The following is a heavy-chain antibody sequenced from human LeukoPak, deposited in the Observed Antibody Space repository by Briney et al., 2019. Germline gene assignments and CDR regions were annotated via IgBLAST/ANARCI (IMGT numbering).Heavy chain of an antibody. Sequence: SETLSLTCTVSGGSLSSYYWSWLRQPPGDGLEWIGYIYYSGSTNYNPSLKSRVTISVDTSKNQFSLKLSSVTAADTAVYYCAREGGYRGYYYYYMDVWGKGTTVSVSS. CDR3: AREGGYRGYYYYYMDV. J-gene: IGHJ6*03. CDR1: GGSLSSYY. V-gene: IGHV4-59*01. CDR2: IYYSGST. D-gene: IGHD5-18*01.